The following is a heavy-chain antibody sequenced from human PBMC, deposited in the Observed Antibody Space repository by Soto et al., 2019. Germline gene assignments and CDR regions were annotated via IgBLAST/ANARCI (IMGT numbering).Heavy chain of an antibody. CDR1: GVSISSYY. D-gene: IGHD5-12*01. CDR3: VRDGYIGYGHEIDH. J-gene: IGHJ4*02. CDR2: NYYSGTT. V-gene: IGHV4-59*01. Sequence: SETLSLTCAVSGVSISSYYWSWIRQPPGKGLEWIGYNYYSGTTNYNPSLKSRVTISVDTSKNQFSLRLTSVTAADTAVYYCVRDGYIGYGHEIDHWDQGILVTVSS.